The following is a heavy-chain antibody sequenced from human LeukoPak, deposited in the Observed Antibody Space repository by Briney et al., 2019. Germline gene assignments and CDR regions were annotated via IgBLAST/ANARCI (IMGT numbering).Heavy chain of an antibody. J-gene: IGHJ4*02. CDR2: ISGSGDST. CDR1: GFTFSSYV. CDR3: ASYGDAYCSSTSCHGVFDY. Sequence: TGGSLRLSCAASGFTFSSYVMSWVRQAPGKGLEWVSLISGSGDSTYYADSVKGRFTISRDNSKNTLYLQMNSLRAEDTAVYYCASYGDAYCSSTSCHGVFDYWGQGTLVTVSS. D-gene: IGHD2-2*01. V-gene: IGHV3-23*01.